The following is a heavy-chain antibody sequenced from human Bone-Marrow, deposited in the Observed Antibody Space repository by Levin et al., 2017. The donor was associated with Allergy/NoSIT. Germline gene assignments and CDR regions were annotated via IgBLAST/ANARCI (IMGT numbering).Heavy chain of an antibody. CDR1: GGSMSYYY. Sequence: SETLSLTCTVSGGSMSYYYWSWIRQPPGKGLEWIGSIYYSGSTKYNPSLKSRVAISGDTSKNQFSLKLTSVTAADTALYYCARDRSPLYDWNYGRQDAFDVWGQGTTVTVSS. D-gene: IGHD1-7*01. J-gene: IGHJ3*01. CDR3: ARDRSPLYDWNYGRQDAFDV. CDR2: IYYSGST. V-gene: IGHV4-59*01.